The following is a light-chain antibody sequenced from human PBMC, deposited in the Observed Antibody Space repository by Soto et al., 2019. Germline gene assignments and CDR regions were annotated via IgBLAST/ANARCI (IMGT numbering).Light chain of an antibody. V-gene: IGKV1-5*03. CDR3: QQYNSYST. J-gene: IGKJ1*01. Sequence: DIQMTQSPSTLSASVGDRVTITCRASQTISYWLAWYQQKPGKAPKLLIYRASTLQSGVPSRFSGSGSGTEFTLTISSLQPDDFATYYCQQYNSYSTFGQGTKVDIK. CDR1: QTISYW. CDR2: RAS.